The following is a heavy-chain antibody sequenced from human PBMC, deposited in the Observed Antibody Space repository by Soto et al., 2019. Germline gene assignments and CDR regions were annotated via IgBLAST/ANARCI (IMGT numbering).Heavy chain of an antibody. D-gene: IGHD3-22*01. J-gene: IGHJ4*02. CDR3: ASQDYDKSVYYFDY. CDR1: GGSISSY. V-gene: IGHV4-59*12. CDR2: IFYSGST. Sequence: SETLSLTCTVSGGSISSYWSWIRQPPGKGLEWIGYIFYSGSTNYNPSLESRVALSLDTSKNQFSLTLSSVTAADTAIYYCASQDYDKSVYYFDYWGRGTLVTVSS.